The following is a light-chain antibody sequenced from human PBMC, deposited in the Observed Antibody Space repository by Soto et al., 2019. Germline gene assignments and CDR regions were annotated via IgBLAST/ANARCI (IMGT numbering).Light chain of an antibody. CDR3: QQYNSYSQLT. CDR2: DAS. J-gene: IGKJ4*01. CDR1: QSVSSSY. V-gene: IGKV3-20*01. Sequence: EIVMTQSPGTLSLSPGERATLSCRASQSVSSSYLAWYQQKPGQAPRLLIYDASSRAAGIPDRFSGSGSGTDFTLTISSLQPDDFATYYCQQYNSYSQLTFGGGTKV.